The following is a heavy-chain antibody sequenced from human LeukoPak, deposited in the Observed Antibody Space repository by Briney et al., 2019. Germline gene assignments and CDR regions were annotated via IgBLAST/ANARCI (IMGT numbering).Heavy chain of an antibody. Sequence: GGSLRLSCAASGLTFDDYAMHWVRQAPGKGLEWVSGISWNSGSIGYADSVKGRFTISRDNAKNSLYLQMNSLRAEDTALYYCAKVGGIYSGYDWGGGYYFDYWGQGTLVTVSS. CDR1: GLTFDDYA. V-gene: IGHV3-9*01. D-gene: IGHD5-12*01. CDR3: AKVGGIYSGYDWGGGYYFDY. CDR2: ISWNSGSI. J-gene: IGHJ4*02.